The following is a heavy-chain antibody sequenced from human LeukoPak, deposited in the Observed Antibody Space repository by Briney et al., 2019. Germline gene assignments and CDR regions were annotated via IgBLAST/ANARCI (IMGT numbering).Heavy chain of an antibody. CDR2: IPDDGTST. CDR1: GFTLSSSG. CDR3: AKVLLSYPDY. J-gene: IGHJ4*02. Sequence: QSGGSLRLSCAASGFTLSSSGIHWVRQAPGKGLDWVAVIPDDGTSTHYADSVKGRFTVSRDNSKNTVYLQMNSLTTEDTAVYYCAKVLLSYPDYWGQGTQVTVSS. V-gene: IGHV3-30*18.